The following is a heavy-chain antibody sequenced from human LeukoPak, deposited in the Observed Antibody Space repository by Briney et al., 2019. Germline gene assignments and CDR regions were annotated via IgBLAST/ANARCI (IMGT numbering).Heavy chain of an antibody. V-gene: IGHV3-43D*03. Sequence: GGSLRLSCVASGFTFDDYAMHWVRRAPRKGLEWVSLISWDGGNIYYADSMKGRFTISRDNSKNSLYLQMNSLRAEDSAFYYCAKAAIRYTTRWNNFDYWGQGTLVTVSS. CDR1: GFTFDDYA. CDR2: ISWDGGNI. J-gene: IGHJ4*02. CDR3: AKAAIRYTTRWNNFDY. D-gene: IGHD2-2*02.